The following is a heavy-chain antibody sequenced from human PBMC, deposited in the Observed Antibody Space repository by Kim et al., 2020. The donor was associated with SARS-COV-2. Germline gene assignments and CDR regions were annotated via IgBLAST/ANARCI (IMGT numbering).Heavy chain of an antibody. J-gene: IGHJ6*02. CDR3: AKDICSRTSCPYYYYYGMDV. CDR1: GFTFNDYA. D-gene: IGHD2-2*01. V-gene: IGHV3-43*02. CDR2: TSADGRNT. Sequence: GGSLRLSCAASGFTFNDYAMNWVRQAPGKGLEWVSLTSADGRNTYYADSVKGRFTISRDNNKNSLYLHMNSLRNEDTAFYLCAKDICSRTSCPYYYYYGMDVWGQGTTVIVSS.